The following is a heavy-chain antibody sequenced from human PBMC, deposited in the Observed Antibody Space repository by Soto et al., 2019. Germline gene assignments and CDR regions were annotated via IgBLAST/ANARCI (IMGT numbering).Heavy chain of an antibody. CDR1: GVPLTNSGLC. CDR2: IYWDNDR. D-gene: IGHD1-26*01. CDR3: AHRVTESGSWDVGWFDS. V-gene: IGHV2-5*02. J-gene: IGHJ5*01. Sequence: QIPLKESGPSLVEPTQTLTLSCSSSGVPLTNSGLCVCWFRHSQGQSLDCLRIIYWDNDRRYNPSLKTRVTITTDTSKNQVVLTMAYMEPVDTGTYYFAHRVTESGSWDVGWFDSWGQGTPVTVS.